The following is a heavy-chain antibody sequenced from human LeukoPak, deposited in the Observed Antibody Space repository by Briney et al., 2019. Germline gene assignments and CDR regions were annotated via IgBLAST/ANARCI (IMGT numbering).Heavy chain of an antibody. CDR3: ARGLRDFHYYYYYMDV. Sequence: SVKVSCNASGGTFSSYAISWVRQAPGQGLEWMGGIIPIFGTANYAQKFQGRVTITTDESTSTAYMELSSLRSEDTAVYYCARGLRDFHYYYYYMDVWGKGTAVTVSS. CDR1: GGTFSSYA. V-gene: IGHV1-69*05. D-gene: IGHD5-24*01. J-gene: IGHJ6*03. CDR2: IIPIFGTA.